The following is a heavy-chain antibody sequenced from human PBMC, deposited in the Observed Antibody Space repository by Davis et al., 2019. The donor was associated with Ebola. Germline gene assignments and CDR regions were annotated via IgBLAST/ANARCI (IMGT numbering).Heavy chain of an antibody. CDR1: GFTFSSYG. CDR2: ISYDGSNK. J-gene: IGHJ6*02. V-gene: IGHV3-30*18. Sequence: GESLKISCAASGFTFSSYGMHWVRQAPGKGLEWVAVISYDGSNKYYADSVKGRFTISGDNSKNTLYLQMTSLRAEDTAVYYCAKGHVLEERPYSVWSKTKFYYYYGVDVWGQGTTVTVSS. D-gene: IGHD6-19*01. CDR3: AKGHVLEERPYSVWSKTKFYYYYGVDV.